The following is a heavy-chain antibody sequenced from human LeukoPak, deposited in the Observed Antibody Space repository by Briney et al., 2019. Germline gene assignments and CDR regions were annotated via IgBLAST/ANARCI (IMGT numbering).Heavy chain of an antibody. V-gene: IGHV1-2*02. Sequence: ASVKVSCKASGYTFTGYYMHWVRQAPGQGLEWMGWINPNSGGTNYAQKFQGRVTMTRDKSISTAYMELSRLRSDDTAVYYCARGLRYYYDSSGYYSPSDYWGQGTLVTVSS. J-gene: IGHJ4*02. CDR1: GYTFTGYY. D-gene: IGHD3-22*01. CDR3: ARGLRYYYDSSGYYSPSDY. CDR2: INPNSGGT.